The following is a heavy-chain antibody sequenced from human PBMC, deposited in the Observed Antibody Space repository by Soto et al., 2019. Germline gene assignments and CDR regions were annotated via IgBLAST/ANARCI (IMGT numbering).Heavy chain of an antibody. Sequence: QVQLVQSGPEVKMPGASVKVSCKTSGDIFTAYGLAWLRQAPGQRPEWMGWVSTNDDRTNYAQKFQVRVTMTTDRSTTTTSMELRSLRPDDTAVYYCARELNTESSAYYSFAFWGQGTLVTVSS. CDR3: ARELNTESSAYYSFAF. J-gene: IGHJ4*02. D-gene: IGHD3-22*01. V-gene: IGHV1-18*01. CDR1: GDIFTAYG. CDR2: VSTNDDRT.